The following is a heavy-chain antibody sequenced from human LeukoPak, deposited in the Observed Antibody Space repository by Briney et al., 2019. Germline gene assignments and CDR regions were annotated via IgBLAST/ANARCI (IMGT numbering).Heavy chain of an antibody. CDR1: GFTFSNYD. CDR3: ASSAGALIDC. J-gene: IGHJ4*02. CDR2: IWFDGSNK. V-gene: IGHV3-33*01. D-gene: IGHD6-19*01. Sequence: GGSLRLSCAASGFTFSNYDMHWVRQAPGKGLEWVAVIWFDGSNKFYADSVKGRLTIPRDNSKNTLYLQMNSLRAEDTAVYYCASSAGALIDCWGQGTLVIVSS.